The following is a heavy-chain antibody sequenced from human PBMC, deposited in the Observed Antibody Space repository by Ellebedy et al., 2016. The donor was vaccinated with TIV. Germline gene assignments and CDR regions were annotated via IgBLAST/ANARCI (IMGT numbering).Heavy chain of an antibody. V-gene: IGHV1-2*02. CDR1: GGTFSNFA. Sequence: AASVKVSCKASGGTFSNFAISWVRQAPGHGLEWMGWINPNGGGIHYVQKFQGRVTMTGDTSISTAYLELSRLTSDDTAVYYCARDYWGSYEYWGQGTLVTVSS. J-gene: IGHJ4*02. CDR3: ARDYWGSYEY. CDR2: INPNGGGI. D-gene: IGHD1-26*01.